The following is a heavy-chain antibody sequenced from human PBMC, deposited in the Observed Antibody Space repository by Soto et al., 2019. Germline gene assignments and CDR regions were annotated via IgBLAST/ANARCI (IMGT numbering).Heavy chain of an antibody. CDR2: ISGSGGST. CDR1: GFTFSSYA. CDR3: AKYDLKWLVLQNRDRAVIDY. J-gene: IGHJ4*02. Sequence: GGSLRLSCAASGFTFSSYAMSWVRQAPGKGLEWVSAISGSGGSTYYADSVKGRFTISRDNSKNTLYLQMNSLRAEDTAVYYCAKYDLKWLVLQNRDRAVIDYWGQGTLVTVSS. D-gene: IGHD6-19*01. V-gene: IGHV3-23*01.